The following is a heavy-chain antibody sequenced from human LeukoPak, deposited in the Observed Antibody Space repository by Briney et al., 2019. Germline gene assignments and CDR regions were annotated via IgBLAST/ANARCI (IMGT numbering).Heavy chain of an antibody. D-gene: IGHD6-25*01. Sequence: GRSLRPSCAASGFTFSSYAMHWVRQAPGKGLEWVAVISYDGSNKYYADSVKGRFTISRDNSKNTLYLQMNSLRAEDTAVYYCARDQADDAFDIWGQGTMVTVSS. J-gene: IGHJ3*02. V-gene: IGHV3-30*04. CDR1: GFTFSSYA. CDR3: ARDQADDAFDI. CDR2: ISYDGSNK.